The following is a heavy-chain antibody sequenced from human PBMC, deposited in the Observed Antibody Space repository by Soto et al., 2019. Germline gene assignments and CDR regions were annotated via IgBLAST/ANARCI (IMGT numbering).Heavy chain of an antibody. CDR2: IYYSGST. D-gene: IGHD5-12*01. CDR3: GRQRGYSGYDRYYYYGMDV. V-gene: IGHV4-59*01. Sequence: SETLSLTCTVSGGSISSYYWSWIRQPPGKGREWIGYIYYSGSTNYNPSLKSRVTISVDTSKNQFSLKLSSVTAADTAVYYCGRQRGYSGYDRYYYYGMDVWGQGSTVTVSS. J-gene: IGHJ6*02. CDR1: GGSISSYY.